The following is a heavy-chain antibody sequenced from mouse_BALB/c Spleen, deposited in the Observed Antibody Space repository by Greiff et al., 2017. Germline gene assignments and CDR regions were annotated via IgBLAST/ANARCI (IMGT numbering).Heavy chain of an antibody. CDR2: IDPANGNT. CDR3: ARDYYGRDLYFDY. V-gene: IGHV14-3*02. CDR1: GFNIKDTY. J-gene: IGHJ2*01. Sequence: EVQLQQSGAELVKPGASVKLSCTASGFNIKDTYMHWVKQRPEQGLEWIGRIDPANGNTKYDPKFQGKATITADTSSNTAYLQLSSLTSEDTAVYYCARDYYGRDLYFDYWGQGTTLTVSS. D-gene: IGHD1-1*01.